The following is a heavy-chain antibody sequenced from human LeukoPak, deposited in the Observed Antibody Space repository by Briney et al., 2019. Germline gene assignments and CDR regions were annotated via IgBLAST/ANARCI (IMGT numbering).Heavy chain of an antibody. V-gene: IGHV4-59*01. D-gene: IGHD4-17*01. Sequence: SETLSLTCTVSGGSIRSYYWSWIRQPPGRGLEWIGYVYNSGSTNYNPSLKSRVTISVDTSKNQFSLKPSSVTAADTAVYYCARYGDYVSSHLDYWGQGTLVTVSS. CDR3: ARYGDYVSSHLDY. CDR2: VYNSGST. J-gene: IGHJ4*02. CDR1: GGSIRSYY.